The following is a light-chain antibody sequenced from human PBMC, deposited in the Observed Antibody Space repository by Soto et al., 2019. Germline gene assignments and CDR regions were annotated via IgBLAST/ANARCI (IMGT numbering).Light chain of an antibody. V-gene: IGKV1-5*01. J-gene: IGKJ5*01. CDR2: DAS. CDR3: QQSYSTLSIT. Sequence: GDKVTITCRASQSISSWLAWYQQKPGKAPNLLIYDASSLESGVPSRFSGSGSGTDFTLSINSLQPEDFATYYCQQSYSTLSITFGQGTRLEI. CDR1: QSISSW.